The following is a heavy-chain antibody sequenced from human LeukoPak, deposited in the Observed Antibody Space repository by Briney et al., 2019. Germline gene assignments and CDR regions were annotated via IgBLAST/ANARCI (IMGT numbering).Heavy chain of an antibody. V-gene: IGHV1-46*01. CDR2: INPSGGST. CDR1: GYTFTSYY. CDR3: ATTTIAVAGPAY. Sequence: ASVKVSCKASGYTFTSYYMHWVRQALGQGLEWMGIINPSGGSTSYAQKFQGRVTMTRDTSTSTVYMELSSLRSEDTAVYYCATTTIAVAGPAYWGQGTLVTVSS. J-gene: IGHJ4*02. D-gene: IGHD6-19*01.